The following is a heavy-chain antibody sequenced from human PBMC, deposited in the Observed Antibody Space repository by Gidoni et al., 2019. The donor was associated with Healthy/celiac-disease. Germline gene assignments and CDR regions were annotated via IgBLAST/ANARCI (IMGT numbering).Heavy chain of an antibody. CDR2: SSGSGGST. J-gene: IGHJ6*03. CDR1: GFTFSSYA. CDR3: AGGYCSSTSCPSYYYYYMDV. V-gene: IGHV3-23*01. D-gene: IGHD2-2*01. Sequence: EVQLLESGGGLVQPGGSLRLSCAASGFTFSSYAMSWVRQAPGKGLEWVSASSGSGGSTYYADSVKGRFTISRDNSKNTLYLQMNSLRAEDTAVYYCAGGYCSSTSCPSYYYYYMDVWGKGTTVTVSS.